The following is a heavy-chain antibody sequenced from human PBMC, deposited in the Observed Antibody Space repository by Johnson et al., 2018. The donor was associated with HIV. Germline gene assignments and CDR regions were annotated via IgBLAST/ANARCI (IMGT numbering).Heavy chain of an antibody. CDR3: ARGLGYVFYGGNSNACHV. D-gene: IGHD4-23*01. CDR2: ISYDGSNK. J-gene: IGHJ3*01. CDR1: GFTFSSYA. Sequence: QVQLVESGGGVVQPGRSLRLSCAASGFTFSSYAMHWVRQAPGKGLEWVAVISYDGSNKYYADSVKGRFTISRDNSKNTLYLQMNSLRAGDTAVYYCARGLGYVFYGGNSNACHVWGQGTMVTVSS. V-gene: IGHV3-30*04.